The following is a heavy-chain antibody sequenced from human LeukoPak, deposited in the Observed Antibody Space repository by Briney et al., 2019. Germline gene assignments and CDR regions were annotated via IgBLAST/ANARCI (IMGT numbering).Heavy chain of an antibody. CDR3: ARDVGGWLQFAL. Sequence: SETLSLTCTVSGGSISSYYWSWIRQPPRKGLEWIGNVSYSGSTNYNPSIKSRVTVSVDTSKNQFSLKLSSVTAEDRAVYYCARDVGGWLQFALWGQGTLVTVSS. CDR2: VSYSGST. V-gene: IGHV4-59*01. D-gene: IGHD5-24*01. CDR1: GGSISSYY. J-gene: IGHJ4*02.